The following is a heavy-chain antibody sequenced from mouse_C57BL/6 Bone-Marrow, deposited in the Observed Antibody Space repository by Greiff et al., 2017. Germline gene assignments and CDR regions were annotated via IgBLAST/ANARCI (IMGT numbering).Heavy chain of an antibody. CDR3: AREGVYYDNPYYFDY. CDR1: GYTFTDYY. CDR2: INPYNGGT. D-gene: IGHD2-1*01. Sequence: VQLKESGPVLVKPGASVKMSCKASGYTFTDYYMNWVKQSHGKSLEWIGVINPYNGGTSYNQKFKGKATLTVAKSSSTAYLALNSLTSEETAVYYCAREGVYYDNPYYFDYWGRGHALTVSS. V-gene: IGHV1-19*01. J-gene: IGHJ2*01.